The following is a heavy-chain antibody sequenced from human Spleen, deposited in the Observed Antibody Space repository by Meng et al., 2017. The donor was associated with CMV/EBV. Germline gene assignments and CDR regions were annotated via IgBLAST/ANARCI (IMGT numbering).Heavy chain of an antibody. CDR3: ARGRGPNWFDP. V-gene: IGHV4-34*01. CDR2: INHSGST. CDR1: GGSFSGYY. J-gene: IGHJ5*02. D-gene: IGHD3-10*01. Sequence: SETLSLTCAVYGGSFSGYYWSWIRQPPGKGLEWIGEINHSGSTNSNPSLKSRVPISVDTSKNQFSLKLSSVTAADTAVYYCARGRGPNWFDPWGQGTLVTVSS.